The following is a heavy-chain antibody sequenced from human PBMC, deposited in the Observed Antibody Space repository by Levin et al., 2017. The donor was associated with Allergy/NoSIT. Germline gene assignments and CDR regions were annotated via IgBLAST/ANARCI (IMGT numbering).Heavy chain of an antibody. D-gene: IGHD3-10*01. V-gene: IGHV3-21*01. CDR2: ISSSSSYI. Sequence: GGSLRLSCAASGFTFSSYSMNWVRQAPGKGLEWVSSISSSSSYIYYADSVKGRFTISRDNAKNSLYLQMNSLRAEDTAVYYCARDARYYGSGSYLLEYGMDVWGQGTTVTVSS. CDR3: ARDARYYGSGSYLLEYGMDV. J-gene: IGHJ6*02. CDR1: GFTFSSYS.